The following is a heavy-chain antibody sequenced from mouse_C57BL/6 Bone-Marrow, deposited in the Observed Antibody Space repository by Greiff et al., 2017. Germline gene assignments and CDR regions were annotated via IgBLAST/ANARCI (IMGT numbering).Heavy chain of an antibody. CDR1: GYTFTSYW. CDR2: IYPGSGST. Sequence: QVQLQQPGAELVKPGASVKMSCKASGYTFTSYWITWVKQRPGQGLEWIGDIYPGSGSTNYNEKFKSKATLTVDTSSSTAYMQLSSLTSEDSAVYYCASPFVSTVVADFDYWGQGTTLTVSS. D-gene: IGHD1-1*01. J-gene: IGHJ2*01. CDR3: ASPFVSTVVADFDY. V-gene: IGHV1-55*01.